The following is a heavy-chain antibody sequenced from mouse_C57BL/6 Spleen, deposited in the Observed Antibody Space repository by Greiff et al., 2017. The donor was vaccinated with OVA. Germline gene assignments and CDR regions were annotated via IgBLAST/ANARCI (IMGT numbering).Heavy chain of an antibody. CDR1: GFTFSSYT. V-gene: IGHV5-9*01. CDR2: ISGGGGNT. CDR3: ARHREGYAMDY. Sequence: VQLKESGGGLVKPGGSLKLSCAASGFTFSSYTMSWVRQTPEKRLEWVATISGGGGNTYYPDSVKGRFTISRDNAKNTLYLQMSSLRSEDTALYYCARHREGYAMDYWGQGTSVTVSS. J-gene: IGHJ4*01.